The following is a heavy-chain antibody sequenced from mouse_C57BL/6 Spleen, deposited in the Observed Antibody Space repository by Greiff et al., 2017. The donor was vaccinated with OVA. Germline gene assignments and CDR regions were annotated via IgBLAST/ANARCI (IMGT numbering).Heavy chain of an antibody. CDR2: ISDGGSYT. D-gene: IGHD1-1*01. J-gene: IGHJ4*01. V-gene: IGHV5-4*01. CDR3: ASDRAVVATDYAMDY. CDR1: GFTFSSYA. Sequence: EVLLVESGGGLVKPGGSLKLSCAASGFTFSSYAMSWVRQTPDKRLEWVATISDGGSYTYYPDNVKGRFTISRDNATNNLSLQMSHLKSEDTDKYYCASDRAVVATDYAMDYWGQGTSVTVSS.